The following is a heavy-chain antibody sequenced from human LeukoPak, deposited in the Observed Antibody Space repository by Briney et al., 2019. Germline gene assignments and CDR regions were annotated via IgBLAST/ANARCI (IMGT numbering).Heavy chain of an antibody. CDR1: GFTFRSYT. D-gene: IGHD2-2*01. J-gene: IGHJ4*02. CDR2: ITSSGNDM. V-gene: IGHV3-21*01. Sequence: GGSLRLSCGASGFTFRSYTMTWVRQAPGKGLEWVSSITSSGNDMYYADSVKGRFTISRDNAKNSLYLQMNSLRAEDTAVCYCARGFHQLDYWGQGTLVTISS. CDR3: ARGFHQLDY.